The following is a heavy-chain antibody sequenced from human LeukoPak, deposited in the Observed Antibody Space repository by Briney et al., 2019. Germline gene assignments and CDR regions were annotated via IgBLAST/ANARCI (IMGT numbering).Heavy chain of an antibody. CDR1: GFTVSSNY. CDR2: IKQDGSEK. Sequence: QPGGSLRLSCAASGFTVSSNYMSWVRQAPGKGLEWVANIKQDGSEKYYVDSVKGRFTISRDNAKNSLYLQMNSLRAEDTAVYYCARVPSGVYGMDVWGQGTTVTVSS. D-gene: IGHD3-10*01. J-gene: IGHJ6*02. V-gene: IGHV3-7*01. CDR3: ARVPSGVYGMDV.